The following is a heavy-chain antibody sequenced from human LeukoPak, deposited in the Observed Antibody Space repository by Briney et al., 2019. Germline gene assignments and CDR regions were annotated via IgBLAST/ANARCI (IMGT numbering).Heavy chain of an antibody. J-gene: IGHJ3*01. CDR3: ARPPFDSSWYPRAFDV. D-gene: IGHD6-13*01. CDR2: IYSGGST. Sequence: GGSLRLSCAASGFTVSSNYMSWVRQAPGKGLEWVSLIYSGGSTYYADSVKGRFTISRDNSENTLYLQMNNLRAEDTAVYYCARPPFDSSWYPRAFDVWGQGTMVTVST. CDR1: GFTVSSNY. V-gene: IGHV3-66*04.